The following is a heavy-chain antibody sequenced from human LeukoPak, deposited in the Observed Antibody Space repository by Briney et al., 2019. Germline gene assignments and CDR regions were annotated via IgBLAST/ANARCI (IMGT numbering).Heavy chain of an antibody. D-gene: IGHD1-26*01. CDR3: AKEKVGATVRDAFDI. CDR1: GFTFSIYA. CDR2: ISGSGGST. J-gene: IGHJ3*02. V-gene: IGHV3-23*01. Sequence: GGSLRLSCAATGFTFSIYAMSWVRQAPGKGLEWVSAISGSGGSTYYADSVKGRFTISRDNSKNTLYLQMNSLRAEDTAVYYCAKEKVGATVRDAFDIWGQGTMVTVSS.